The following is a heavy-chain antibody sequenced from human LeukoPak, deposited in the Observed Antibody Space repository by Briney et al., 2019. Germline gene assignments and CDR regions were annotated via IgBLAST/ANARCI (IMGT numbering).Heavy chain of an antibody. Sequence: SETLSLTCTVSGGSISTYYWSWMRQPPGKGLEWIGYIYYSGSTNYTPSLKSRVTISVDTSKNQFSLKLTSVTAADTAVYYCARGGGYYGMDVWGQGTTVTVSS. J-gene: IGHJ6*02. CDR1: GGSISTYY. CDR3: ARGGGYYGMDV. CDR2: IYYSGST. D-gene: IGHD3-16*01. V-gene: IGHV4-59*01.